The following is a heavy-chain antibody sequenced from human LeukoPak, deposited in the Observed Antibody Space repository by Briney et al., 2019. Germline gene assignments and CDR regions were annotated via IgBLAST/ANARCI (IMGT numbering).Heavy chain of an antibody. CDR3: ARSRIAAAAGFDP. J-gene: IGHJ5*02. V-gene: IGHV4-59*08. CDR2: IYYSGST. Sequence: SETLSLTCTVSGGSISSYYWSWIRQPPGKGLEWIGYIYYSGSTNYNPSLKSRVTISIDTSKNQFSLKLSSVTAADTAVYYCARSRIAAAAGFDPWGQGTLVTVSS. D-gene: IGHD6-13*01. CDR1: GGSISSYY.